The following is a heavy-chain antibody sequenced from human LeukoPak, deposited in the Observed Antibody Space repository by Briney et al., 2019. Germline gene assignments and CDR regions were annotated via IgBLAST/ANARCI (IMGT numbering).Heavy chain of an antibody. CDR3: AKVRGSYYYYFDY. CDR1: GFTFDDYA. CDR2: ISGDGGST. D-gene: IGHD1-26*01. V-gene: IGHV3-43*02. Sequence: GGSLRLSCAASGFTFDDYAMHWVRQAPGKGLEWVSLISGDGGSTYYADSVKGRFTISRDNSKNSLYLQMNSLRTEATALYYCAKVRGSYYYYFDYWGQGTLVTVSS. J-gene: IGHJ4*02.